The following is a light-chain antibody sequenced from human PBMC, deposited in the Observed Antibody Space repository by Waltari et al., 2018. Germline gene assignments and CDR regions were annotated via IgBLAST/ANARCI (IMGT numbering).Light chain of an antibody. Sequence: DAAMTQSPLSLPVTLGQPASISCRSSQSLVHSDGNTYLNWFHQRPGQSPRRLIYKVSRRESGVPDRFSGSGSGTEFTLKISRVEAEDVGIYYCMQGTHWPLTFGQGTRLEI. CDR3: MQGTHWPLT. J-gene: IGKJ5*01. CDR1: QSLVHSDGNTY. CDR2: KVS. V-gene: IGKV2-30*02.